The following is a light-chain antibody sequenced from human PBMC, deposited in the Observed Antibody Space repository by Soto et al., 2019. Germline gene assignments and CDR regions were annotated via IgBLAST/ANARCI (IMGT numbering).Light chain of an antibody. V-gene: IGLV2-14*03. CDR3: SSYTSSSTPVV. J-gene: IGLJ2*01. CDR2: DVS. CDR1: SSDVGGYKF. Sequence: QSALTQPASVSGSPGQSITISCTGTSSDVGGYKFVSWYQQHPGKAPKLMIYDVSNRPSGVSNRFSGSKSGNKASLPISGVQAEDEADYYCSSYTSSSTPVVFGGGTKLTVL.